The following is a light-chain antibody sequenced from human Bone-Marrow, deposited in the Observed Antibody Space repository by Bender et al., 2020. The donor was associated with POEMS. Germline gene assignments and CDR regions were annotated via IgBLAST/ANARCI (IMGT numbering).Light chain of an antibody. CDR3: CSHTTFSTWV. Sequence: QSALTQPASVSGSPGQSITISCTGTSSDVGGYNYVSWYQQHPGKAPKLMIFDVSNRPSGIPTRFSASKSGNTASLTISGLQAEDEADYYCCSHTTFSTWVFGGGTKVTVL. J-gene: IGLJ3*02. V-gene: IGLV2-14*01. CDR1: SSDVGGYNY. CDR2: DVS.